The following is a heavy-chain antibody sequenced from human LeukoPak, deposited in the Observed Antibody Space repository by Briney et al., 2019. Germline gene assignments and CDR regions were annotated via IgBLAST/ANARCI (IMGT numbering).Heavy chain of an antibody. CDR3: ARDRFLEWLLHYYFDY. CDR1: GFSFSDHY. D-gene: IGHD3-3*01. V-gene: IGHV3-7*03. Sequence: GGSLRLSCTVSGFSFSDHYMDWVRQAPGKGLEWVANIKQDGSEKYYVDSVKGRFTISRDNAKNSLYLQMNSLRAEDTAVYYCARDRFLEWLLHYYFDYWGQGTLVTVSS. J-gene: IGHJ4*02. CDR2: IKQDGSEK.